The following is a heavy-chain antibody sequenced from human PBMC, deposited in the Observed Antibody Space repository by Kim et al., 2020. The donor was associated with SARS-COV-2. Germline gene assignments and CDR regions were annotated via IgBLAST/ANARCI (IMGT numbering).Heavy chain of an antibody. CDR1: GGTFRSYA. Sequence: SVKVSCKASGGTFRSYAISWVRQAPGQGLEWMGGIIPIFGTANYAQKFQGRVTITADESTSTAYMELSSLRSEDTAVYYCARWTYYYDSSGYYWFDPWGQGTLVTVSS. V-gene: IGHV1-69*13. D-gene: IGHD3-22*01. CDR2: IIPIFGTA. J-gene: IGHJ5*02. CDR3: ARWTYYYDSSGYYWFDP.